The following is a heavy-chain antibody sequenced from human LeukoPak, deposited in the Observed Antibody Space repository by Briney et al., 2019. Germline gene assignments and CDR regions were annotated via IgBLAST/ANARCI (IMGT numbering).Heavy chain of an antibody. CDR3: AREIGPRQLHLWGSAFDY. CDR2: INPSGGST. CDR1: GYTFTSYY. D-gene: IGHD5-18*01. J-gene: IGHJ4*02. Sequence: ASVKVSCKASGYTFTSYYMHWVRQAPGQGLEWMGIINPSGGSTSYAQKFQGRVTMTRDTSTSTVYMELSSLRSEDTAMYYCAREIGPRQLHLWGSAFDYWGQGTLVTVSS. V-gene: IGHV1-46*01.